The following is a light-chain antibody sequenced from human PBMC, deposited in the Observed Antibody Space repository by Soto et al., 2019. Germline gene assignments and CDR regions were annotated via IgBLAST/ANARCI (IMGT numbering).Light chain of an antibody. CDR2: GAS. CDR1: QSVSSSY. CDR3: QQFGSSSWT. V-gene: IGKV3-20*01. J-gene: IGKJ1*01. Sequence: ESVLTQSPGTLFLSPGEKATLSCRASQSVSSSYLAWYQQKPGQAPRLLIYGASSRATGIPDRFSGSGSGTDFTLTVSRLEPEDFAVYDCQQFGSSSWTFGQGTKVEIK.